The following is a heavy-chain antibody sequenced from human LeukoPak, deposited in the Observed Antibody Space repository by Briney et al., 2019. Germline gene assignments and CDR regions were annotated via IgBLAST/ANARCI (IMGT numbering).Heavy chain of an antibody. J-gene: IGHJ4*02. CDR2: ISGSGTTT. D-gene: IGHD6-6*01. CDR3: AKAGREQLG. V-gene: IGHV3-23*01. Sequence: GGSLRLSCAASGFIFSSYAMTWVRQAPGRGLEWLSTISGSGTTTYYVDSVKGRFTVSRDNSKNTLYLQMNSLRAEDTAVYYCAKAGREQLGWGQGTLVTVSS. CDR1: GFIFSSYA.